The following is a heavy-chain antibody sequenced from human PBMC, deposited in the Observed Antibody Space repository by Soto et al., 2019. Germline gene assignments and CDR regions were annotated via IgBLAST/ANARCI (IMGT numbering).Heavy chain of an antibody. CDR2: IYSGGST. CDR1: GFTVSSNY. D-gene: IGHD5-12*01. Sequence: GGSLRLSCAASGFTVSSNYMSWVRQAPGKGLEWVSVIYSGGSTYYADSVKGRFTISRDNSKNTLYLQMNSLRAEDTAVYYCASTRYSRDGYNSLDPHQDYWGQGTLVTVSS. CDR3: ASTRYSRDGYNSLDPHQDY. J-gene: IGHJ4*02. V-gene: IGHV3-53*01.